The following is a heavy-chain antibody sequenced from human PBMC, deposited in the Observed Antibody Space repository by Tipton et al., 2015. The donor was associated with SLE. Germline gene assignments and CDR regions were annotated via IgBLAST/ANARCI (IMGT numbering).Heavy chain of an antibody. J-gene: IGHJ2*01. CDR1: GASISTYY. D-gene: IGHD3-10*01. CDR3: ARDRRGWYFDP. CDR2: FYFSGSS. V-gene: IGHV4-59*12. Sequence: TLSLTCSVSGASISTYYWSWIRQSPGKGLEWIGFFYFSGSSQYNPSLKSRVAISADTSNNQFSLKLSSVTAADTAVYYCARDRRGWYFDPWGRGTLVTVSP.